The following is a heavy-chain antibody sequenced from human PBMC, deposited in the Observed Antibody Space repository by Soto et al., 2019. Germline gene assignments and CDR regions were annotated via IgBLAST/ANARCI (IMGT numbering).Heavy chain of an antibody. D-gene: IGHD5-18*01. CDR3: ATDHPSYSYGSTSFDY. V-gene: IGHV1-24*01. J-gene: IGHJ4*02. CDR2: FDPEDGET. CDR1: GYTLTELS. Sequence: GASVKVSCTVSGYTLTELSMHWVRQAPGKGLEWMGGFDPEDGETIYAQKFQGRVTMTEDTSTDTAYMELSSLRSEDTAVYYCATDHPSYSYGSTSFDYWGQGTLVTVSS.